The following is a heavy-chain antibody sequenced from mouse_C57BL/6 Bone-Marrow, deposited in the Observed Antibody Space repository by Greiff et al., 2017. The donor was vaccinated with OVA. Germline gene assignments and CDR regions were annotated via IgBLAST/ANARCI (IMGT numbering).Heavy chain of an antibody. CDR1: GYTFTDYE. J-gene: IGHJ4*01. D-gene: IGHD2-4*01. Sequence: QVQLQQSGAELVRPGASVTLSCKASGYTFTDYEMHWVKQTPVHGLEWIGAIDPETGGTAYNQKFKGKAILTADKSSSTAYMELRSLTSEDSAVYYCTRDDDYDGYYARDYWGQGTSVTVSS. V-gene: IGHV1-15*01. CDR3: TRDDDYDGYYARDY. CDR2: IDPETGGT.